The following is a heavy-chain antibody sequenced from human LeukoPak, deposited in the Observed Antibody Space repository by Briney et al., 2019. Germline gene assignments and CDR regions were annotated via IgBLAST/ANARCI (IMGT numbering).Heavy chain of an antibody. D-gene: IGHD3-10*01. CDR2: IYSGGST. J-gene: IGHJ4*02. Sequence: GGSLRLSCAASGFTVSSNYMSWVRQAPGKGLEWASVIYSGGSTYYADSVKGRFTISRDNSKNTLYLQMNSLRAGDTAVYYCARPRIWFGNTLEDYWGQGTLVTVSS. CDR1: GFTVSSNY. V-gene: IGHV3-53*01. CDR3: ARPRIWFGNTLEDY.